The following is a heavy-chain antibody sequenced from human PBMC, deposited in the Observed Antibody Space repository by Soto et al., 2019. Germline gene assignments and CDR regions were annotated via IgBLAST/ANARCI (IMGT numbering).Heavy chain of an antibody. CDR2: IGASGAGT. D-gene: IGHD1-26*01. CDR1: GFTFSSDS. Sequence: GGSLRLSSAASGFTFSSDSMNWVRQAPGKGLEWVSAIGASGAGTYYADSVKGRFIISRDNSKNTLRLQMNSLRAEDTAVYYCALRKTGSYFDYWGQGTLVTVSS. CDR3: ALRKTGSYFDY. J-gene: IGHJ4*02. V-gene: IGHV3-23*01.